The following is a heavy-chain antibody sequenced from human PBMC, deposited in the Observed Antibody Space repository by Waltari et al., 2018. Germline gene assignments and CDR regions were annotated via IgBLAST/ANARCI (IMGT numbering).Heavy chain of an antibody. J-gene: IGHJ4*02. Sequence: QVQLVESGGGVVQPGGSLRLSCAASGFTFSSYGMPWVRQAPGKGLEWVAFIRYDGSNKYYADSVKGRFTISRDNSKNTLYLQMNSLRAEDTAVYYCAKDPWNYDFWSGSGDYWGQGTLVTVSS. CDR3: AKDPWNYDFWSGSGDY. CDR1: GFTFSSYG. CDR2: IRYDGSNK. V-gene: IGHV3-30*02. D-gene: IGHD3-3*01.